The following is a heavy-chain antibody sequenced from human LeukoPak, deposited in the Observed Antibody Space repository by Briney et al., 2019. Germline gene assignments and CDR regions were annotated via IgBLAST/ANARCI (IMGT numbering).Heavy chain of an antibody. Sequence: ASVKVSCKVSGYSLSELSMHWVRQAPGKGLEWMGGFDPEDGETVYAQKFQGRVTITRDASASTAYMELSSLISEDTAVFYCASAHVAVTGLDYWGQGTLVTVSS. J-gene: IGHJ4*02. CDR1: GYSLSELS. CDR2: FDPEDGET. D-gene: IGHD6-19*01. CDR3: ASAHVAVTGLDY. V-gene: IGHV1-24*01.